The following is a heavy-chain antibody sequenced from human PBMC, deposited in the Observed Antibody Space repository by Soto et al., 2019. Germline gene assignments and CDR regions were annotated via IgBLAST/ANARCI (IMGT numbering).Heavy chain of an antibody. D-gene: IGHD6-13*01. CDR2: ISPMFDTT. J-gene: IGHJ4*02. Sequence: SVKVSAKDSGDIFTNHAINWVRQAPGQGLQWMGRISPMFDTTNYAQGFQDRVTISADESTTFVYLELNSLKSEDTAVYFCATSSSVAAAGYFKYWGQGTLVTVSS. CDR3: ATSSSVAAAGYFKY. V-gene: IGHV1-69*13. CDR1: GDIFTNHA.